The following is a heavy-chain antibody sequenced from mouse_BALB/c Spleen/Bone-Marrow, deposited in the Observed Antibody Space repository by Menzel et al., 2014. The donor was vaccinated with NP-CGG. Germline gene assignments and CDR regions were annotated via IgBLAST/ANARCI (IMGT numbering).Heavy chain of an antibody. CDR1: GYTFSSYW. CDR2: ILPGSTSS. J-gene: IGHJ4*01. Sequence: VKLQESGAELMKPGASVKISCKVTGYTFSSYWIEWIKQRPGHGLEWIGEILPGSTSSNYNEKVKGKATFTADTSSKTAYMQLSSLTSEDSAVYYCARSWEGHNAMDYWGQGTSVTVSS. V-gene: IGHV1-9*01. CDR3: ARSWEGHNAMDY. D-gene: IGHD3-1*01.